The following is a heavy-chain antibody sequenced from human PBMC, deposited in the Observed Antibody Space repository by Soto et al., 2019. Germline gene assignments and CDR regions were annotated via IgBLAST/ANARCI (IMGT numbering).Heavy chain of an antibody. D-gene: IGHD1-7*01. CDR1: GYTFTSYT. Sequence: GGSVKVSCKASGYTFTSYTMHWVRQAPGQRLEWMGWINAGNGNTKYSQKFQGRATISRDTSARTAYMELSSLRSEDSAVYFCAREEDGTTFYYGMDVWGQGTTVTVSS. CDR3: AREEDGTTFYYGMDV. V-gene: IGHV1-3*01. CDR2: INAGNGNT. J-gene: IGHJ6*02.